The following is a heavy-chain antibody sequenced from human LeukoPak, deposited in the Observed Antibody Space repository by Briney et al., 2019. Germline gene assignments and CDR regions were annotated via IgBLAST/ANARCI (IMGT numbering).Heavy chain of an antibody. D-gene: IGHD3-22*01. CDR3: ARHTDSSGYYLPFDY. V-gene: IGHV5-51*01. J-gene: IGHJ4*02. CDR2: INPGDSDT. Sequence: GESLKISCKGSGYSFINYWLGWVRQMPGKGLEWMGIINPGDSDTSYTPSFQGQVTISADKSISTAYLQWSSLKASDTAMYYCARHTDSSGYYLPFDYWRQGTLVTVSS. CDR1: GYSFINYW.